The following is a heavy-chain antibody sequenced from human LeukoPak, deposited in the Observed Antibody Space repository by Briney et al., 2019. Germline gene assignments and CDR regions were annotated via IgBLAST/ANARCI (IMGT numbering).Heavy chain of an antibody. CDR3: ARASETAMVTL. CDR2: IYSTGRV. CDR1: GVSVTSGTYY. V-gene: IGHV4-61*02. J-gene: IGHJ4*02. Sequence: SETLSLTCTVSGVSVTSGTYYWTWIRQPAGKGLEWIGRIYSTGRVNYNPSLKSRVTMLLDTSKNHISLKLTSVTAADTAIYFCARASETAMVTLWGQGTLVTVSS. D-gene: IGHD5-18*01.